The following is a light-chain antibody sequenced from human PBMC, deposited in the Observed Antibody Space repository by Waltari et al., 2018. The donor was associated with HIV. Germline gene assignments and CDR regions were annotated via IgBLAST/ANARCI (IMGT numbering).Light chain of an antibody. CDR2: TNN. CDR1: SSNIGSNY. CDR3: AAWDDSLSGHVV. J-gene: IGLJ2*01. Sequence: QSVLTQPPSASGTSGQRVTISCSGSSSNIGSNYVYWYQPLPGTAPKLLIYTNNQRPSGVPDRFSGSKSGTSASLAISGLRSEDEADYYCAAWDDSLSGHVVFGGGTKLTVL. V-gene: IGLV1-47*01.